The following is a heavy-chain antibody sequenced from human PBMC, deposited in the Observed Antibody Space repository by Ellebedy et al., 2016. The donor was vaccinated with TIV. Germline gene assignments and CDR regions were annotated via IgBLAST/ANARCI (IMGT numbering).Heavy chain of an antibody. D-gene: IGHD2-15*01. V-gene: IGHV3-30-3*02. CDR2: VSQAGNDR. J-gene: IGHJ4*02. CDR3: AKGGGFLTSDLES. Sequence: GGSLRLXCAGSGFSFNSQAMHWVRQAPGKGLEWVAYVSQAGNDRTYADSVKGRFTVSRDNFQNTLSLHMKDLRPQDSAIYFCAKGGGFLTSDLESWGPGTLVTVSS. CDR1: GFSFNSQA.